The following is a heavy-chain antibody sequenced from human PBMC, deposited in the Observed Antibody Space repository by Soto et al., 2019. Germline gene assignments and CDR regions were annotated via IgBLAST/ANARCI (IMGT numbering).Heavy chain of an antibody. V-gene: IGHV1-69*13. J-gene: IGHJ4*02. CDR1: SGTFSSYA. D-gene: IGHD6-13*01. CDR2: IIPIFGTA. Sequence: SVKDSFRASSGTFSSYAISWVRQAPVQGLEWMGGIIPIFGTANYAQKFQGRVTITADESTSTAYMELSSLRSEDTDVYYCARDRSSGWLSYFDYWGQGTLVTVSS. CDR3: ARDRSSGWLSYFDY.